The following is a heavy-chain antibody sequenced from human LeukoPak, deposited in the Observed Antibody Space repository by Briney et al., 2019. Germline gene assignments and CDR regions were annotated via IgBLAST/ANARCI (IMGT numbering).Heavy chain of an antibody. V-gene: IGHV1-2*02. CDR1: GYTFTGYY. CDR3: ARKGAYYDPGSYDNEDIDAFDI. D-gene: IGHD3-10*01. Sequence: ASVKVSCKASGYTFTGYYMHWVRQAPGQGLEWIGWINPNTGGTNYAQGFQGRVTMTRDTSISTAYMELSRLRSDDTAVYYCARKGAYYDPGSYDNEDIDAFDIWGQGTMVTVYS. CDR2: INPNTGGT. J-gene: IGHJ3*02.